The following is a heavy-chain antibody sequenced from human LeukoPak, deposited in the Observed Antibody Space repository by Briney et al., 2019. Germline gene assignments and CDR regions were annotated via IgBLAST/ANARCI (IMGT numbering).Heavy chain of an antibody. CDR3: AREMPFGDSFDY. Sequence: GGSLRLSCVASGFTFSNYWMSWVRQAPGQGLEWVAKIKQDGSEKYYVDSVKGRFTISRDNAKNSLYLQLNSLRAEDTAVYYCAREMPFGDSFDYWGQGTLVTIPS. V-gene: IGHV3-7*01. CDR1: GFTFSNYW. J-gene: IGHJ4*02. CDR2: IKQDGSEK. D-gene: IGHD3-16*01.